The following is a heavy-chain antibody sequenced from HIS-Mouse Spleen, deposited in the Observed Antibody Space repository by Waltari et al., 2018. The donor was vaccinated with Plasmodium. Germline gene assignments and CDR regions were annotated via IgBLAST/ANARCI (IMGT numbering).Heavy chain of an antibody. V-gene: IGHV3-7*01. D-gene: IGHD6-13*01. J-gene: IGHJ2*01. CDR1: GDTFSSYW. Sequence: EVQLVESGGGLVQPGGSLRLSCAASGDTFSSYWMSWVRQAPGKGLEWVANIKQDGSEKYYVDSVKGRFTISRDNAKNSLYLQMNSLRAEDTAVYYCASSWYWYFDLWGRGTLVTVSS. CDR2: IKQDGSEK. CDR3: ASSWYWYFDL.